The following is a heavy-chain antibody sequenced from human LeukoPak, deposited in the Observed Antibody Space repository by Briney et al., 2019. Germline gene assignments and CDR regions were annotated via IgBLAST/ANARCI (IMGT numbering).Heavy chain of an antibody. V-gene: IGHV3-74*01. CDR2: ISDDGTTT. D-gene: IGHD3-10*01. CDR3: ARDSRYHSGWGSYQPYWFDP. J-gene: IGHJ5*02. Sequence: QPGGSLRLSCEAAGFTFSKYWIHWVRQPPGERLEWRSRISDDGTTTNYADSVKGRFTISRDNAKNTLYLQMHSLRVDDTAVYYCARDSRYHSGWGSYQPYWFDPWGQGTLVTVSS. CDR1: GFTFSKYW.